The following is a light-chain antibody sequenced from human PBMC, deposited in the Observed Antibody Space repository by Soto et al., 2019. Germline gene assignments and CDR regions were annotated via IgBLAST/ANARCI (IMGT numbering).Light chain of an antibody. CDR1: SSDIGGYDY. CDR2: DVN. Sequence: QSVLTQPASVSGSPGQSITLSCTGTSSDIGGYDYVSWYQRHPGKAPKLIIYDVNNRPSGVSNRFSGSKSGNTASLTISGLQAEDEADYYCTSYASGSSHVVFGGGTQVTVL. CDR3: TSYASGSSHVV. V-gene: IGLV2-14*01. J-gene: IGLJ2*01.